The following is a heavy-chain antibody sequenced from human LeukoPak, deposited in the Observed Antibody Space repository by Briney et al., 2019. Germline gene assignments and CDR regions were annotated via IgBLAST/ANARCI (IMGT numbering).Heavy chain of an antibody. CDR2: VKSRSAGETT. V-gene: IGHV3-15*01. Sequence: KTGVSLGLSCAASGFSISNDWMSWVRQAPGKGLEWVARVKSRSAGETTDYAAHVKGRFTISRDDSKNTLYLQMTSLKTEDTAVYYCNLIQGWGSGSYYRDFWGQGALVTVSS. CDR3: NLIQGWGSGSYYRDF. D-gene: IGHD3-10*01. CDR1: GFSISNDW. J-gene: IGHJ4*02.